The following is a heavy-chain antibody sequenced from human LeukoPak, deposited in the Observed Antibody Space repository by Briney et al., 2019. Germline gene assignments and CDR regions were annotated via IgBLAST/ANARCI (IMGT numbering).Heavy chain of an antibody. J-gene: IGHJ4*02. CDR3: ARGDYYDSSGLDY. V-gene: IGHV4-39*07. CDR1: GGSISSSSYY. CDR2: IYYSGSA. Sequence: PSETLSLTCTVSGGSISSSSYYWGWIRQPPGKRLEWIGSIYYSGSAYHNPSLKSRVTISVDTSKNQFSLKLTSVTAADTAVYYCARGDYYDSSGLDYWGQGTLVTVSS. D-gene: IGHD3-22*01.